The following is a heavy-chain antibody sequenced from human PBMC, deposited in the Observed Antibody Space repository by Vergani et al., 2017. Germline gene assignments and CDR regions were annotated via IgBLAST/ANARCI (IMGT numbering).Heavy chain of an antibody. CDR3: ARDSGSYYLSTRAFDI. CDR2: ISWNSGSI. D-gene: IGHD1-26*01. V-gene: IGHV3-9*01. Sequence: EVQLVESGGGLVQPGRSLRLSCAASGFTFDDYAMHWVRQAPGKGLEWVSGISWNSGSIGYADSVKGRFTISRDNAKNSLYLQMNSLRAEDTAVYYCARDSGSYYLSTRAFDIWGQGTMVTVSS. CDR1: GFTFDDYA. J-gene: IGHJ3*02.